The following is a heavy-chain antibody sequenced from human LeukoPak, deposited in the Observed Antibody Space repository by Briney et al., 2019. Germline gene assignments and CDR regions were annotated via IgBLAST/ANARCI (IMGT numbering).Heavy chain of an antibody. CDR1: GDSINNNY. Sequence: SETLSLTCTVSGDSINNNYWSWIRQPPGKGLEWIGYIYNSGSTKYNPSLKSRVTISVDTSKNQFSLKLSSVTAADTAVYYCARHKSSGTYPLGYWGQGTLVTVSS. J-gene: IGHJ4*02. D-gene: IGHD1-26*01. V-gene: IGHV4-59*08. CDR3: ARHKSSGTYPLGY. CDR2: IYNSGST.